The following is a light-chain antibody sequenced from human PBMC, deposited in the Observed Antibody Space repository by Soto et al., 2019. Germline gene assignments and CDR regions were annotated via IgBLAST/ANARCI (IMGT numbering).Light chain of an antibody. CDR3: AAWDDSLRV. CDR2: RNN. J-gene: IGLJ1*01. V-gene: IGLV1-47*01. CDR1: SSNIGSNY. Sequence: QSVLTHPPSASGTPGQRVTISCSGSSSNIGSNYVYWYQQLPGTAPKLLIYRNNQRPSGVPDRFSGSKSGTSASLAISGLRSEDEADYYCAAWDDSLRVFGTGTKVTVL.